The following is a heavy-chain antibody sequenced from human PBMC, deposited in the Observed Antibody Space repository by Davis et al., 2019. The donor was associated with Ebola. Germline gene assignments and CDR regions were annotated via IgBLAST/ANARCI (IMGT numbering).Heavy chain of an antibody. CDR3: ARGLGMGWFDP. J-gene: IGHJ5*02. CDR1: GGSFSGYH. V-gene: IGHV4-34*01. Sequence: GSLRLSCAVYGGSFSGYHWNWIRQPPGKGLEWIGESSQGGSTDYNPSFKSRVTISVDTSKNQFSLKLSSVTAADTAVYYCARGLGMGWFDPWGQGTLVTVSS. D-gene: IGHD6-13*01. CDR2: SSQGGST.